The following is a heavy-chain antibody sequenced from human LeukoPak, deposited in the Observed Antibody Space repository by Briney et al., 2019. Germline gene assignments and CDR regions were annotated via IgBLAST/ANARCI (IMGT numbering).Heavy chain of an antibody. CDR3: AREFSGTSIAARVFDS. CDR2: VYYSGST. CDR1: GGSISTYY. D-gene: IGHD6-6*01. Sequence: SETLSLTCTVSGGSISTYYWSWIRQPPGKGLEWIGYVYYSGSTNYSPSLKSRVTISVDTSKNQFSLNLSSVTAADTAIYYCAREFSGTSIAARVFDSWGQGTLVTVSS. J-gene: IGHJ4*02. V-gene: IGHV4-59*12.